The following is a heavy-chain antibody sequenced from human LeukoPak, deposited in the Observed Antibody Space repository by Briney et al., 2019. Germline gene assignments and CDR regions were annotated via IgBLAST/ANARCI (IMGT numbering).Heavy chain of an antibody. D-gene: IGHD4-17*01. CDR2: ISGSGGST. V-gene: IGHV3-23*01. CDR1: GFTFSSYA. Sequence: PGGSLRLSCAASGFTFSSYAMSWVRQAPGKGLEWVSAISGSGGSTYYADSVKGRFTISRDNSKNTLYLQMNSLRAEDTAVYYCAKVGDYGDYGGFFYGMDVWGQGTTVTVSS. CDR3: AKVGDYGDYGGFFYGMDV. J-gene: IGHJ6*02.